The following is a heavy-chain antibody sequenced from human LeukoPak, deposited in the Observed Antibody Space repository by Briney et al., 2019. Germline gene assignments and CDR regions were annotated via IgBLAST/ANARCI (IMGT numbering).Heavy chain of an antibody. CDR2: ISWNSGSI. J-gene: IGHJ3*02. CDR3: AKTESYYYDSSGYRGAFDI. D-gene: IGHD3-22*01. Sequence: GGSLRLSCAASGFTFDDYAMHWVRQAPGKGLEWVAGISWNSGSIGHADSVKGRFTISRDNAKNSLYLQMNSLRAEDTAVYYCAKTESYYYDSSGYRGAFDIWGQGTMVTVSS. CDR1: GFTFDDYA. V-gene: IGHV3-9*01.